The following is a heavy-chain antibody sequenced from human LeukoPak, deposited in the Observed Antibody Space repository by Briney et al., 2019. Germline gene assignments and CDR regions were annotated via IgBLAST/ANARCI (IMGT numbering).Heavy chain of an antibody. D-gene: IGHD4-11*01. V-gene: IGHV3-48*02. CDR3: VRDAAYSAFNM. CDR2: ITTSSTTK. J-gene: IGHJ3*02. Sequence: GGSLRLSCAASGFAFNTYSMNWVRQAPGKGLQWVSSITTSSTTKYYADSVKGRFTISRDNAKNSLYLQMDSLRDDDTAVYYCVRDAAYSAFNMWGQGTMVTVSS. CDR1: GFAFNTYS.